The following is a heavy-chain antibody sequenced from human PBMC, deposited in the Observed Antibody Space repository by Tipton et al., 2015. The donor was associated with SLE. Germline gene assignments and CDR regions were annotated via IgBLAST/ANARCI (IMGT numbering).Heavy chain of an antibody. CDR3: ARGSWGDALDT. V-gene: IGHV1-69*06. D-gene: IGHD3-16*01. J-gene: IGHJ3*02. CDR2: IIPIFGTP. CDR1: GGMDSTYA. Sequence: QLVQSGAEVKKPGSSVKVSCKASGGMDSTYAVSWVRQAPGQGLEWMGRIIPIFGTPDYAQKFQDRVTITADRSTSTVYMELSSLRSDDTAVYYCARGSWGDALDTWGQGTMVTVSS.